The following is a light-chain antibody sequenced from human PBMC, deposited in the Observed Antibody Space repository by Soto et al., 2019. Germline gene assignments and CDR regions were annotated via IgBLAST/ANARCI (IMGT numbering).Light chain of an antibody. CDR2: EVT. Sequence: QSALTQPASVSGSLGQSITMSCTGTSTDVGGYNFVSWYQQHPDKAPKLLIYEVTNRPSGVSNRFSGSKSGNTASLTISGLQAEDEADYYCSSYTSTGTPVFGTGTKVNVL. J-gene: IGLJ1*01. V-gene: IGLV2-14*01. CDR1: STDVGGYNF. CDR3: SSYTSTGTPV.